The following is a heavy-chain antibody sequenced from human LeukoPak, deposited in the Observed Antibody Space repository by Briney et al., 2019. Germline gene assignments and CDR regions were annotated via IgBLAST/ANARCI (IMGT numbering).Heavy chain of an antibody. D-gene: IGHD4-17*01. V-gene: IGHV3-23*01. Sequence: PGRSLRLPCAASGFTFSRYGMHWVRQAPGKGLEWVSAISGSGGSTYYADSVKGRFTISRDNSKNTLYPQMNSLRAEDTAVYYCAKDRSWYGDYGVFDYWGQGTLVTVSS. J-gene: IGHJ4*02. CDR3: AKDRSWYGDYGVFDY. CDR1: GFTFSRYG. CDR2: ISGSGGST.